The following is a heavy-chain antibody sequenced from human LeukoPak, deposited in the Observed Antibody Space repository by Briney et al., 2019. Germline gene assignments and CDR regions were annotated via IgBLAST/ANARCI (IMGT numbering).Heavy chain of an antibody. J-gene: IGHJ6*02. CDR3: ARAYYYDSSGQYYYGMDV. V-gene: IGHV4-59*01. Sequence: SETLSLTCTVSGGSISSYYWSWIRQPPGKGLEWIGYIYYSGSTNYNPSLKSRVTISVDTSKNQFSLKLSSVTAADTAVYYCARAYYYDSSGQYYYGMDVWGQGTTVTVSS. D-gene: IGHD3-22*01. CDR2: IYYSGST. CDR1: GGSISSYY.